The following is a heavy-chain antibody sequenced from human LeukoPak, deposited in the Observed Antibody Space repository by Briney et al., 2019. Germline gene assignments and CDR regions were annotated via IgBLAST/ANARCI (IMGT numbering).Heavy chain of an antibody. D-gene: IGHD3-10*01. CDR2: IWYDGSNK. CDR1: GFTFSSYG. CDR3: ARDLLLWFGELLTTPSDAFDI. V-gene: IGHV3-33*01. J-gene: IGHJ3*02. Sequence: GGSLRLSCAASGFTFSSYGMHWVRQAPGKGLEWVAVIWYDGSNKYYADSVKGRFTISRDNYKNTLYLQMNSLRAEDTAVYYCARDLLLWFGELLTTPSDAFDIWGQGTMVTVSS.